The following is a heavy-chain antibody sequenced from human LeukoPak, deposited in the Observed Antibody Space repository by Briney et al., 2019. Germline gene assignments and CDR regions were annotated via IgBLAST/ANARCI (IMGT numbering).Heavy chain of an antibody. J-gene: IGHJ6*03. CDR2: IYSGGST. Sequence: PGGSLRLSCAASGFTFSDYYMSWVRQAPGKGLEWVSVIYSGGSTYYADSVKGRFTISRDNSKNTLYLQMNSLRAEDTAVYYCARVVAVAGTPYYYYYMDVWGKGTTVTISS. V-gene: IGHV3-66*01. CDR1: GFTFSDYY. D-gene: IGHD6-19*01. CDR3: ARVVAVAGTPYYYYYMDV.